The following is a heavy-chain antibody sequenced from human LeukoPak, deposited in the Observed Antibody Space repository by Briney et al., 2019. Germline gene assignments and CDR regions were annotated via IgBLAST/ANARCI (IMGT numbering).Heavy chain of an antibody. D-gene: IGHD1-26*01. CDR3: ARTVHSGSHKIYYYGMDV. Sequence: SETLSLTCAVYGGSFSGYYWSWIRQPPGKGLEWIGEINHSGSTNYNPSLKSRVTISVDTSKNRFSLKLSSVTAADTAVYYCARTVHSGSHKIYYYGMDVWGQGTTVTISS. V-gene: IGHV4-34*01. CDR1: GGSFSGYY. CDR2: INHSGST. J-gene: IGHJ6*02.